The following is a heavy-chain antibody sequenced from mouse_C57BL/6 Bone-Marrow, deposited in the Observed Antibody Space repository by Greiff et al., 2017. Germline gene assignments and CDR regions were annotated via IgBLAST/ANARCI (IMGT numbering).Heavy chain of an antibody. V-gene: IGHV3-6*01. D-gene: IGHD1-1*02. Sequence: EVQLQESGPGLVKPSQSLSLTCSVTGYSITSGYYWNWIRQFPGNKLEWMGFISYDGSNNYNPSLKNQISITRDTSTHQFFLKLNSVTTEDTATXNCATYGGRGYFDVWGTGTSVTVSS. CDR1: GYSITSGYY. CDR3: ATYGGRGYFDV. J-gene: IGHJ1*03. CDR2: ISYDGSN.